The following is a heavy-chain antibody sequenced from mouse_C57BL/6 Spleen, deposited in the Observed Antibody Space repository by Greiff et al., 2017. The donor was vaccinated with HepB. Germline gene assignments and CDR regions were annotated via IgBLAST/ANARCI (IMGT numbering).Heavy chain of an antibody. CDR2: ISYDGSN. CDR1: GYSITSGYY. Sequence: VQLKESGPGLVKPSQSLSLTCSVTGYSITSGYYWNWIRQFPGNKLEWMGYISYDGSNNYNPSLKNRISITRDTSKNQFFLKLNSVTTEDTATYYCARVEGLRQGIDYWGQGTTLTVSS. D-gene: IGHD2-4*01. V-gene: IGHV3-6*01. CDR3: ARVEGLRQGIDY. J-gene: IGHJ2*01.